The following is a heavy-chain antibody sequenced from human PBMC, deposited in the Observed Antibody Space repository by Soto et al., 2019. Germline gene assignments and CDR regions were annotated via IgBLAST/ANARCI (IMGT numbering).Heavy chain of an antibody. CDR1: GFTFSDYY. J-gene: IGHJ6*02. Sequence: LRLSCAASGFTFSDYYMSWIRQAPGKGLEWVSYISSSGSTIYYADSVKGRFTISRDNAKNSLYLQMNSLRAEDTAVYYCARGSVVPAAILNYYSGMDVWGQGTTVTVSS. V-gene: IGHV3-11*01. CDR3: ARGSVVPAAILNYYSGMDV. D-gene: IGHD2-2*02. CDR2: ISSSGSTI.